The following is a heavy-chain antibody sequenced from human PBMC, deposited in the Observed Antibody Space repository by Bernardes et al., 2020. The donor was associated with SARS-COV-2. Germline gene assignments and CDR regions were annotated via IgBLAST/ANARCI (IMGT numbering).Heavy chain of an antibody. Sequence: GGSLRLSCAASGFIFTYYDMSWVRQAPGKGLEWVSAIGSGGSNTYSADSVKGRFTISRDNSKNTLYLQMNSLRAEDTALYYCATHTGSGWTHFDYWGQGTLVTVSS. V-gene: IGHV3-23*01. CDR1: GFIFTYYD. J-gene: IGHJ4*02. CDR2: IGSGGSNT. D-gene: IGHD6-19*01. CDR3: ATHTGSGWTHFDY.